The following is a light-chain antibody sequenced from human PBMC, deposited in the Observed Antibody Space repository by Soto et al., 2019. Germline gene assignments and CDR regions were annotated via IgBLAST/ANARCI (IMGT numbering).Light chain of an antibody. CDR2: AAS. J-gene: IGKJ4*01. V-gene: IGKV1-39*01. CDR3: QQSYGTPLT. Sequence: DIEMTQSPSSLSASVGDRVTITCRASQSISNYLNWYQHKPGKAPKLLIYAASSLQSGVPTRFSGSGSGTYFTLTISSLQPEDFATYYCQQSYGTPLTFGGGTKIEIK. CDR1: QSISNY.